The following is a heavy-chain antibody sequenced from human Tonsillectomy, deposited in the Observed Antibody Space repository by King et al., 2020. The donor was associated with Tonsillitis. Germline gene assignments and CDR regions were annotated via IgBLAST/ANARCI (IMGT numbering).Heavy chain of an antibody. D-gene: IGHD5-18*01. CDR2: ISGSGGST. J-gene: IGHJ3*02. CDR3: SKGGGMDTAMVEASWVLFAFDI. CDR1: GFTFSSYA. Sequence: VQLVESGGGLVQPGGSLRLSCAASGFTFSSYAMSWVRQAPGKGLEWVSAISGSGGSTYYADSVKGRFTISRDNSKNTLYLQMNSLRAVDTAVYYCSKGGGMDTAMVEASWVLFAFDIWGQGTMVTVSS. V-gene: IGHV3-23*04.